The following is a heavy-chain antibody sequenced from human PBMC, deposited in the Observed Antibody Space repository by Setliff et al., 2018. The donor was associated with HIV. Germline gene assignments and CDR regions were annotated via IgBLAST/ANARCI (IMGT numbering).Heavy chain of an antibody. CDR1: GYTFTSYH. D-gene: IGHD6-13*01. CDR2: MSPINGNV. V-gene: IGHV1-8*02. J-gene: IGHJ4*02. Sequence: GASVKVSCKASGYTFTSYHINWVRQAAGQGLEWMGWMSPINGNVGYAPKFRGRVTMTWNTSIGTAYMELSSLTSEDTAVYHCARDYSSYWYYLDSWGQGSLVTVSS. CDR3: ARDYSSYWYYLDS.